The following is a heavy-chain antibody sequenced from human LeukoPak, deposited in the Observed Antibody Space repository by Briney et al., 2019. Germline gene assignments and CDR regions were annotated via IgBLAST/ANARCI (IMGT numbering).Heavy chain of an antibody. J-gene: IGHJ6*03. Sequence: SETLSLTCTVSGYSISSGYYWGWIRQPPGQGLEWIGSIYHSGSTYYNPSLKSRVTISVDTSKNQFSLKLSSVTAADTAVYYCARERPTTELLWFGEFPHYYYYYMDVWGKGTTVTISS. D-gene: IGHD3-10*01. V-gene: IGHV4-38-2*02. CDR1: GYSISSGYY. CDR3: ARERPTTELLWFGEFPHYYYYYMDV. CDR2: IYHSGST.